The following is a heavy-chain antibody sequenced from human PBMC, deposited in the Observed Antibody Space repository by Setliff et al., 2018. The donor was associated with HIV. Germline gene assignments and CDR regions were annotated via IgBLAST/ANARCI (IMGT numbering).Heavy chain of an antibody. CDR3: ARFGIGGSSGP. Sequence: SETLSLTCSVSGGSISSHYWSWIRQPPVKGLEWIGYIYYSGSTNYNPSLKSGSTNYNASLKGRATISLDTSKNQFSLKLTSVTAADTAVYYCARFGIGGSSGPWGQGTLVTV. V-gene: IGHV4-59*11. D-gene: IGHD6-19*01. J-gene: IGHJ5*02. CDR1: GGSISSHY. CDR2: IYYSGST.